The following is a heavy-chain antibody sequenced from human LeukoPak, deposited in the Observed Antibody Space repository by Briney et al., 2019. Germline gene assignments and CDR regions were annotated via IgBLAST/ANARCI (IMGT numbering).Heavy chain of an antibody. CDR3: ARDTYDFWSGLTRDY. CDR1: GFTVSSNY. CDR2: IYSGGST. Sequence: GGSLRLSCAASGFTVSSNYMSWVRQAPGKGLECVSVIYSGGSTYYADSVKGRFTISRDNSKNTLYLQMNSLRAEDTAVYYCARDTYDFWSGLTRDYWGPGTLVTVSS. J-gene: IGHJ4*02. D-gene: IGHD3-3*01. V-gene: IGHV3-53*01.